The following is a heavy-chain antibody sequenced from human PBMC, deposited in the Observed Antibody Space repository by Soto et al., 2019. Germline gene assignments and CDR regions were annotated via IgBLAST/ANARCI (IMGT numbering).Heavy chain of an antibody. Sequence: DVQLVESGGGLIQPGGSLRLSCAASGFTFSSKKYLTWVRQAPGKGLEWVSALYNTDATFYADSVKGRFTVSRDNSKNTFYLQLNSLRPDDTAVYYCATWLLREHAFDVWGLGTMVTVSS. CDR3: ATWLLREHAFDV. V-gene: IGHV3-53*01. CDR2: LYNTDAT. D-gene: IGHD3-22*01. J-gene: IGHJ3*01. CDR1: GFTFSSKKY.